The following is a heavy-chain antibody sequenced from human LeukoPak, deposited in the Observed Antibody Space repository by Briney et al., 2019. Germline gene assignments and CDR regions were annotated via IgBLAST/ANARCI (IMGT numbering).Heavy chain of an antibody. J-gene: IGHJ6*03. CDR2: IYYSGST. Sequence: SETLSLTCTVSGGSISSSSYYWGWIRQPPGKGLEWIGSIYYSGSTYYNPSLKSRVTMSVDTSKNQFSLKLSSVTAADTAVYYCARGGDWDYYYYMDVWGKGTTVTVSS. CDR3: ARGGDWDYYYYMDV. CDR1: GGSISSSSYY. V-gene: IGHV4-39*07. D-gene: IGHD2-21*02.